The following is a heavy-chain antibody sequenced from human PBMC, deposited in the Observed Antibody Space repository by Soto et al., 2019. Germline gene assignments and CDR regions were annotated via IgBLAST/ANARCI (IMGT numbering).Heavy chain of an antibody. CDR3: ARDRHPTYYYDSSGYYLDY. CDR2: IYNSGST. D-gene: IGHD3-22*01. Sequence: PSETLSLTCAVAGYSISSGYYWGWIRQPPGKGLEWIGSIYNSGSTYYNPSLKSRVTISVDTSKNQFTLKLSSVTATDTAVYYCARDRHPTYYYDSSGYYLDYWGQGTLVTVSS. V-gene: IGHV4-38-2*02. J-gene: IGHJ4*02. CDR1: GYSISSGYY.